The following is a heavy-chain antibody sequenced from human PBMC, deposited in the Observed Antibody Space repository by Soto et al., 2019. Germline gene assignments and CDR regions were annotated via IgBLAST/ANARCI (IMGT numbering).Heavy chain of an antibody. CDR2: IKSKTDGGTT. D-gene: IGHD2-8*02. CDR3: TTDLDAPVLSLSEC. J-gene: IGHJ4*02. V-gene: IGHV3-15*01. Sequence: EVQLVESGGGLVKPGGSLRLSCAASGFTFSNAWMSWVRQAPGKELEWVGRIKSKTDGGTTDYAAPVKGRFTISRDDSKNTLYLQMNSLKTEDTAVYYCTTDLDAPVLSLSECWGQGTLVTVSS. CDR1: GFTFSNAW.